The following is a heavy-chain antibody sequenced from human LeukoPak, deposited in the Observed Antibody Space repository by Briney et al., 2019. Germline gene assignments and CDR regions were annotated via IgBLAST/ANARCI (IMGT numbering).Heavy chain of an antibody. D-gene: IGHD2-2*01. CDR2: IYYSGST. J-gene: IGHJ5*02. Sequence: SETVSLTCPVSGGSISSSSYYWGWIRQPSGKGVEWIGSIYYSGSTYYNPSLKRRVTISVDTSKNQFSLKLSSVTAADTAVYYCARHGGPNQLLSWFDPWGQGTLVTVSS. V-gene: IGHV4-39*01. CDR1: GGSISSSSYY. CDR3: ARHGGPNQLLSWFDP.